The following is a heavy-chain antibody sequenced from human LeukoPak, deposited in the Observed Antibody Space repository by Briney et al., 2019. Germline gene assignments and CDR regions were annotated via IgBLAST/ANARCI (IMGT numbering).Heavy chain of an antibody. J-gene: IGHJ4*02. CDR3: AKNGGSGSYYRSPFDY. V-gene: IGHV3-23*01. D-gene: IGHD3-10*01. Sequence: PGGSLRLSCVGSGFTFAKYAMTWVREAPGKGLEWVSVISGSGNVTYYADSVKGRFTISRDNSMNTLYLQMNSLRAEDTAVYYCAKNGGSGSYYRSPFDYWGQGTLVTVPS. CDR1: GFTFAKYA. CDR2: ISGSGNVT.